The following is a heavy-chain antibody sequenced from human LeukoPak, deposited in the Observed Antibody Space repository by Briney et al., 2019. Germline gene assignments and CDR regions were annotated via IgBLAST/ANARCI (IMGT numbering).Heavy chain of an antibody. CDR1: GGSISSYY. CDR3: AARGEYSGSGTR. J-gene: IGHJ4*02. D-gene: IGHD3-10*01. Sequence: SETLSLTCTVSGGSISSYYWSWIRQPPGKGLEWIGYIYYSGSTNYNPSLKSRVTISVDTSKNQFSLKLSSVTAAETAVYYCAARGEYSGSGTRWGQGALVTVSS. V-gene: IGHV4-59*01. CDR2: IYYSGST.